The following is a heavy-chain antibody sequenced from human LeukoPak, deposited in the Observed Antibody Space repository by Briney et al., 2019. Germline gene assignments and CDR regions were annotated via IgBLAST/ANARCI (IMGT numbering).Heavy chain of an antibody. V-gene: IGHV4-4*07. D-gene: IGHD6-13*01. Sequence: SXIXXPXXKGLEWXGRIYTSGSTNYNPSLKSRVTMSVDTSKNQFSLKLSSVTAADTAVYYCARVLGGSSWPYYYYYGMDVWGQGTTVTVSS. CDR2: IYTSGST. CDR3: ARVLGGSSWPYYYYYGMDV. J-gene: IGHJ6*02.